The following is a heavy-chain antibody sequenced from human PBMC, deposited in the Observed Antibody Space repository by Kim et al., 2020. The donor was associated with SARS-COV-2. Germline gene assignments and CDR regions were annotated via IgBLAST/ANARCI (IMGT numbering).Heavy chain of an antibody. Sequence: SETLSLTCAVYGGSFSGYYWSWIRQPPGKGLEWIGEINHSGSTNYNPSLKSRVTISVDTSKNQFSLKLSSVTAADTAVYYCARGGIGRYFDWLSFDYWGQGNLVTVSS. CDR1: GGSFSGYY. D-gene: IGHD3-9*01. V-gene: IGHV4-34*01. J-gene: IGHJ4*02. CDR2: INHSGST. CDR3: ARGGIGRYFDWLSFDY.